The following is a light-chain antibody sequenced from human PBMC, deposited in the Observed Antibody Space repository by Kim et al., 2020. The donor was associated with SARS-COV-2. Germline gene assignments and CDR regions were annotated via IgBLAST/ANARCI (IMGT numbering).Light chain of an antibody. V-gene: IGKV3-20*01. CDR3: QQYVRAPLT. CDR2: DAS. CDR1: QSISNNY. J-gene: IGKJ4*01. Sequence: EIVLTQSPGTLSLSPGERATLSCRASQSISNNYLAWYQQKPGQAPRLLISDASSRATGIPDRFSGSGSGTDFTLTISRLEPEDVAVYYCQQYVRAPLTFGGGTKVDIK.